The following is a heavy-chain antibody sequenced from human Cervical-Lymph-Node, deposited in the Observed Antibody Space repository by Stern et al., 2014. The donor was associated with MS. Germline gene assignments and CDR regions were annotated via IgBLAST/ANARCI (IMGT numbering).Heavy chain of an antibody. CDR2: LYYSGNT. Sequence: QVQLQESGPGLVKPSETLSLTCTVSGGSISSNYWSWIRQPPGKGLEWIGYLYYSGNTNYNPSLNSRVTTSVDPSKNQFSLSLSSVTAADTAVYYCARHGPPRRRDDSNHPNFDYWGPGTLVAVSS. D-gene: IGHD5-24*01. CDR3: ARHGPPRRRDDSNHPNFDY. CDR1: GGSISSNY. J-gene: IGHJ4*02. V-gene: IGHV4-59*08.